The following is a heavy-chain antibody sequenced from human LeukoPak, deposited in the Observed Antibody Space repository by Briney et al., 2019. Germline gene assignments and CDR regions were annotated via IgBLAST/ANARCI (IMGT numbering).Heavy chain of an antibody. J-gene: IGHJ4*02. D-gene: IGHD6-19*01. Sequence: GGSLRLSCAASGFTFSNYAIHWVRQAPGKGLEWVSGISWNSGSIGYADSVKGRFTISRDNAKNSLYLQMNSLRAEDTALYYCAKDMAVAYLDYFDYWGQGTLVTVSS. CDR1: GFTFSNYA. CDR3: AKDMAVAYLDYFDY. V-gene: IGHV3-9*01. CDR2: ISWNSGSI.